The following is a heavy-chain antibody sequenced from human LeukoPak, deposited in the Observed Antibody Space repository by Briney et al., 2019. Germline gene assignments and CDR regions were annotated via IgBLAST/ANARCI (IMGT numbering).Heavy chain of an antibody. J-gene: IGHJ4*02. Sequence: QPGGSLRLSCEASGFTFSSYAMSWVRQAPGKGLECVSSISDSGGSTFYADSVKGRFTISRDNSKNTLYLQMNSLKAEDTAIYFCAKRMGDYWGQGTLVTVSS. V-gene: IGHV3-23*01. CDR1: GFTFSSYA. D-gene: IGHD2-8*01. CDR3: AKRMGDY. CDR2: ISDSGGST.